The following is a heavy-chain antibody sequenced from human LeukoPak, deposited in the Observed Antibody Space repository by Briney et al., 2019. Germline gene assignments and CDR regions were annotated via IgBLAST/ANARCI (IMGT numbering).Heavy chain of an antibody. CDR3: ANTIAAAGTRYYYYMDV. Sequence: GASVKVSCKASGYTFTSYAISWVRQAPGQGLEWMGGIIPIFGTANYAQKFQGRVTITADESTSTAYMELSSLRSEDTAVYYCANTIAAAGTRYYYYMDVWGKGTTVTVSS. V-gene: IGHV1-69*13. CDR2: IIPIFGTA. CDR1: GYTFTSYA. D-gene: IGHD6-13*01. J-gene: IGHJ6*03.